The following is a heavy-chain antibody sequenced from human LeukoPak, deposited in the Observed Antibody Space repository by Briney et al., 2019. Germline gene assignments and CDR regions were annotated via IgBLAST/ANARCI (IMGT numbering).Heavy chain of an antibody. CDR2: IKYSGST. J-gene: IGHJ4*02. V-gene: IGHV4-39*07. Sequence: SETLSLTCSVSGGSMSGSTYYWGWIRQPPGKGPEWIGNIKYSGSTYYNPSLKSRVTISVDTSNQFSLRLSFVTAADTAVYYCARDGSDYWGLFDYWGQGTLVTVSS. CDR3: ARDGSDYWGLFDY. CDR1: GGSMSGSTYY. D-gene: IGHD1-26*01.